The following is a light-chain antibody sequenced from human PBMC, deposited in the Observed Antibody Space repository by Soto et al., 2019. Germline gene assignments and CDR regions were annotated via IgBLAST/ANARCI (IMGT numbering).Light chain of an antibody. V-gene: IGLV1-40*01. Sequence: QSVLTQPPSVSGAPGQRITISCTGSNSNIGAGYDVHWYQQLPGTAPKVLIYGNNNRPSGVPDRFSASTSGTSASLAVTGLQAEDEADYYCHSYDTSLSAVVFGGGTQLTVL. CDR2: GNN. CDR1: NSNIGAGYD. J-gene: IGLJ2*01. CDR3: HSYDTSLSAVV.